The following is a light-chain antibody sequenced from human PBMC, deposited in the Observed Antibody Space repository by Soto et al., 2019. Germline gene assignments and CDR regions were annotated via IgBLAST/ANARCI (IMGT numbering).Light chain of an antibody. CDR2: GAS. V-gene: IGKV3-20*01. J-gene: IGKJ3*01. CDR3: QQYGSSPFT. CDR1: QSVSSTY. Sequence: EIVLTQSPGSLCLSPGERATLSCRASQSVSSTYLAWYQQKPGQAPRLLIYGASSRATGIPDRVSGSGSGTDFTLTISRLEPEDFAVYYCQQYGSSPFTFGPGTKGDIK.